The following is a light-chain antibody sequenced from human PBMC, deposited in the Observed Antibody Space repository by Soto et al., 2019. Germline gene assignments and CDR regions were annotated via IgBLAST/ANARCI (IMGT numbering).Light chain of an antibody. CDR1: SSDVGSYNF. Sequence: QSALTQPASVSGSPGQSITISCTGTSSDVGSYNFVSWYQQHPGKAPKLIIYEGSKRPSGVSNRFSGSKSGNTASLTISGLQTEDEDDYYCCSYAGSSTFVIFGGGTKLTVL. CDR2: EGS. CDR3: CSYAGSSTFVI. J-gene: IGLJ2*01. V-gene: IGLV2-23*03.